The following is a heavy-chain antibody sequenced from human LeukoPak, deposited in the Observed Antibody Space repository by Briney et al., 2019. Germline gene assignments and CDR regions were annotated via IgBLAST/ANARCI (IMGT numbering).Heavy chain of an antibody. CDR1: GFTFSSYA. CDR3: ARGLAPAETYAFDV. Sequence: PGRSLRLSCAASGFTFSSYAMHWVRQAPGKGLEWVAVISYDGSNKYYADSVKGRSTISRDNSKNTLYLQMNSLRAEDTAVYYCARGLAPAETYAFDVWGQGTMVTVSS. CDR2: ISYDGSNK. D-gene: IGHD2-2*01. V-gene: IGHV3-30*04. J-gene: IGHJ3*01.